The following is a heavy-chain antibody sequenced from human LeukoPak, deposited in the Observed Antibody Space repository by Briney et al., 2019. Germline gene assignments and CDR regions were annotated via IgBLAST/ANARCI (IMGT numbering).Heavy chain of an antibody. J-gene: IGHJ5*02. CDR2: IKSKTDGGTT. CDR3: TRGAHTYYDFWSGYTNWFDP. CDR1: GFTFSNAW. D-gene: IGHD3-3*01. V-gene: IGHV3-15*01. Sequence: PGGSLRLSCAASGFTFSNAWMSWVRQAPGKGLEWVGRIKSKTDGGTTDYAAPVKGRFTISRDDSKNTLYLQMNSLKTEDTAVYYCTRGAHTYYDFWSGYTNWFDPWGQGTLVTVSS.